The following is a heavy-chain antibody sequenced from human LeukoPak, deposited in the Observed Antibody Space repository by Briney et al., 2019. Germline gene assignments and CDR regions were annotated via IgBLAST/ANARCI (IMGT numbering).Heavy chain of an antibody. D-gene: IGHD6-19*01. CDR3: AREEASGWFRNFDF. CDR2: ISSSSSYI. V-gene: IGHV3-21*01. CDR1: GFTFSSYT. J-gene: IGHJ4*02. Sequence: GGSLRLSCAASGFTFSSYTMNWVRQAPGKGLEWVSSISSSSSYIYYADSVKGRFTISRDNAKNSLYLQMNSLRAEDTAVYYCAREEASGWFRNFDFWGQGTLVTVSS.